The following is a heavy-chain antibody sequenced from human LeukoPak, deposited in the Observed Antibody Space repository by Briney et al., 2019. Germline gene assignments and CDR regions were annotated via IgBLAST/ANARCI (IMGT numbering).Heavy chain of an antibody. CDR3: ARKYSGSGNYFFDY. D-gene: IGHD3-10*01. J-gene: IGHJ4*02. CDR1: GFTFSSYA. V-gene: IGHV3-23*01. Sequence: GGSLRLSCAAFGFTFSSYAMSWVRQAPGKGLEWVSAISASGDSTYYADSVKGRFTISRANSENTLYLQMNSLRDEDTAVYYCARKYSGSGNYFFDYWGQGTLVTVSS. CDR2: ISASGDST.